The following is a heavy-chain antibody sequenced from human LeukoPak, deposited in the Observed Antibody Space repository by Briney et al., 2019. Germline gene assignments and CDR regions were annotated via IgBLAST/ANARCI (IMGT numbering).Heavy chain of an antibody. CDR2: ISWNSGNI. Sequence: GRSLRLSCAGSGFTFDDYAMHWVRQTPGKGLEWVSGISWNSGNIAYADFVGGRFTISRDNAKNSLSLQMNSLSDEDTAVYYCEKDAYGGATFFYYMDVWGKGTTVTVSS. J-gene: IGHJ6*03. CDR1: GFTFDDYA. CDR3: EKDAYGGATFFYYMDV. V-gene: IGHV3-9*01. D-gene: IGHD2/OR15-2a*01.